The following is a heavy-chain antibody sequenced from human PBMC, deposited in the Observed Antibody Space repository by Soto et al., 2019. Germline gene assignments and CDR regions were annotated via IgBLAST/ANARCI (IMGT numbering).Heavy chain of an antibody. J-gene: IGHJ3*02. Sequence: QVQLQESGPGLVKPSQTLSLICTVSGDSISSDNYFWSWIRQPPGQGLEWIGYISNRGTPYYTPSLTSPVTTSLATSNTRFSLDMSSVTAADTPVYYCAIEVIVLALSEAFEIWGQGTMVTVSS. CDR3: AIEVIVLALSEAFEI. CDR1: GDSISSDNYF. D-gene: IGHD3-16*02. CDR2: ISNRGTP. V-gene: IGHV4-30-4*01.